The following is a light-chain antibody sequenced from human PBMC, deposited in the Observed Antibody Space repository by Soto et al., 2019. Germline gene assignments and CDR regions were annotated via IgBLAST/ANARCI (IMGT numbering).Light chain of an antibody. CDR2: GAS. J-gene: IGKJ1*01. CDR3: QQYGSSPT. V-gene: IGKV3-20*01. Sequence: EIVWTQSPGNLSLSPGERATLSCRASQSVSSNYLAWYQQKPGQAPRLLIYGASSRATGIPDRFSGSGSGTDFTLTISRLEPEDFAVYYCQQYGSSPTFGQGTKVDIK. CDR1: QSVSSNY.